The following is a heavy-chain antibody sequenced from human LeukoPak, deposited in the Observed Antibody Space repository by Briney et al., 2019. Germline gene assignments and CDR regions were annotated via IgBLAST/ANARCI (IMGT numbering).Heavy chain of an antibody. CDR2: ISAYNGNT. V-gene: IGHV1-18*01. D-gene: IGHD6-13*01. J-gene: IGHJ4*02. Sequence: ASVKVSCKASGYTFTSYGISWVRQAPGQGLEWMGGISAYNGNTNYAQKLQGRVTMTTDTATSTAYMELRSLRSDDTAVYYCARDSASSWYGNFDYWGQGTLVTVSS. CDR3: ARDSASSWYGNFDY. CDR1: GYTFTSYG.